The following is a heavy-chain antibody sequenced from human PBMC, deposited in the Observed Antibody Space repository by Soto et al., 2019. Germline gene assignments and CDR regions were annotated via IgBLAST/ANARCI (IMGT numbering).Heavy chain of an antibody. V-gene: IGHV4-4*07. CDR2: ITINGNT. Sequence: ETLSLTCRVSGGYISDFSWSWIRQPAGKGLEWIGRITINGNTQKNPSFKSRVTMSIDTSRNHFYLNLQSATAADTALYYCARETGETWTYEAHWGPGTMVTVSS. D-gene: IGHD7-27*01. J-gene: IGHJ1*01. CDR1: GGYISDFS. CDR3: ARETGETWTYEAH.